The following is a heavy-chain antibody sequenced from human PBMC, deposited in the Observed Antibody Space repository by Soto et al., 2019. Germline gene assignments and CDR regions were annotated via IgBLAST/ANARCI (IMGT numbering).Heavy chain of an antibody. CDR3: ARGWGDYVWGSYRENDAFDI. CDR1: GGSISSGGYS. Sequence: PSETLSLTCAVSGGSISSGGYSWSWIRQPPGKGLEWIGYIYHSGSTYYNPSLKSRVTISVDRSKNQFSLKLSSVTAADTAVYYCARGWGDYVWGSYRENDAFDIWGQGTMVTVSS. D-gene: IGHD3-16*02. V-gene: IGHV4-30-2*01. J-gene: IGHJ3*02. CDR2: IYHSGST.